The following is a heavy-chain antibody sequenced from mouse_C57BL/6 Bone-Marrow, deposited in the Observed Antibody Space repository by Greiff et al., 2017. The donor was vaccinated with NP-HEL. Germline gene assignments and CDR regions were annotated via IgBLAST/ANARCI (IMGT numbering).Heavy chain of an antibody. D-gene: IGHD3-2*02. CDR2: IDPSDSYT. V-gene: IGHV1-50*01. J-gene: IGHJ4*01. CDR1: GYTFTSYW. CDR3: AGGQLRLPFYAMDY. Sequence: VQLQQPGAELVKPGASVKLSCKASGYTFTSYWMQWVNQRPGQGLEWIGEIDPSDSYTNYNQKFKGKATLTVDTSSSTAYMQLSSLTSEDSAVYYCAGGQLRLPFYAMDYWGQGTSVTVSS.